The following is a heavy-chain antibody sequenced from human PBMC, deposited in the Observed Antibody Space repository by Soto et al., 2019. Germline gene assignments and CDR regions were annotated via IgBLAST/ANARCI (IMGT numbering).Heavy chain of an antibody. CDR1: GFTVSSNY. J-gene: IGHJ4*02. CDR3: ARAVDTPAVFDY. V-gene: IGHV3-66*01. D-gene: IGHD5-18*01. Sequence: GGSLRLSCAASGFTVSSNYMSWVRQAPGKGLEWVSVIYSGGSTYYADSVKGRFTISRDNSKNTMYLQMNSLRAEDTAVYYCARAVDTPAVFDYWGQGTLVTVSS. CDR2: IYSGGST.